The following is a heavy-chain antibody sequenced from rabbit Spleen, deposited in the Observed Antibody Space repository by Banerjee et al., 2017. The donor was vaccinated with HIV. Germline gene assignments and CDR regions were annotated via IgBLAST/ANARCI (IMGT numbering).Heavy chain of an antibody. D-gene: IGHD1-1*01. V-gene: IGHV1S45*01. CDR3: ARDLVAVIGWNFNL. J-gene: IGHJ4*01. CDR2: INIVTGKS. CDR1: GFDFSGDYM. Sequence: QEQLKETGGGLVQPGGSLTLSCKASGFDFSGDYMSWVRQAPGKGLEWIACINIVTGKSVYASWAKGRFIMSRTSSTTVTLQMTSLTAADTATYFCARDLVAVIGWNFNLWGPGTLVTVS.